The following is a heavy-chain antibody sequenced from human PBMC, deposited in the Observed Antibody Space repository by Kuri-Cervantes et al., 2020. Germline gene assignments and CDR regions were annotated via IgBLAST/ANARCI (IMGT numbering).Heavy chain of an antibody. D-gene: IGHD1-1*01. Sequence: GESLKISCAASGFTFSSYAMHWVRQAPGKGLEYVSAISSNGGSTYYADSVKGRFTISRGNSKNTLYLQMGSLRAGDMGVYYCARGHNWNTNVGYYYYYYYMDVWGKGTTVTVSS. CDR3: ARGHNWNTNVGYYYYYYYMDV. CDR1: GFTFSSYA. J-gene: IGHJ6*03. V-gene: IGHV3-64*02. CDR2: ISSNGGST.